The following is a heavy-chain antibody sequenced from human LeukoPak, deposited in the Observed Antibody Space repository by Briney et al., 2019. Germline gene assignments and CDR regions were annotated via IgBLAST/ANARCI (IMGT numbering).Heavy chain of an antibody. Sequence: AASVQVSCKASGYTFTSNYIHWVRQAPGQGLEWMGWINPNSGGTNYAQKFQGRVTMTRDTSISTAYMELSRLRSDDTALYYCARVLNYYDSSGYYCYYFDYWGQGTLVTVSS. V-gene: IGHV1-2*02. D-gene: IGHD3-22*01. J-gene: IGHJ4*02. CDR3: ARVLNYYDSSGYYCYYFDY. CDR2: INPNSGGT. CDR1: GYTFTSNY.